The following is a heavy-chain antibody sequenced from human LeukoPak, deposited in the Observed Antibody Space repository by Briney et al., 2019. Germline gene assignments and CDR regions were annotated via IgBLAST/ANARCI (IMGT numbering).Heavy chain of an antibody. CDR1: GFTFSSYA. V-gene: IGHV3-30-3*01. CDR2: ISYDGSNK. Sequence: GGSLRLSCAASGFTFSSYAMHWVRQAPGKGLEWVAVISYDGSNKYYADSVKGRFTISRDNSKNTLHLQMNSLRAEDTAVYYCARGGYFDYWGQGTPVTVSS. D-gene: IGHD3-10*01. CDR3: ARGGYFDY. J-gene: IGHJ4*02.